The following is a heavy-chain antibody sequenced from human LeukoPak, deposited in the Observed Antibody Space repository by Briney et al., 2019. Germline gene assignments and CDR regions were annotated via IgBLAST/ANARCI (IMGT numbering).Heavy chain of an antibody. Sequence: ASVKVSCKASGYTFTDYYMHWVRQAPGQGLEWMGWINPNSGGTNYAQKFQGWVTMTRDTSISTAYMELSRLRSDDTAVYYCAREDNTLPYFQHWGQGTLVTVSS. CDR1: GYTFTDYY. CDR3: AREDNTLPYFQH. J-gene: IGHJ1*01. D-gene: IGHD2-15*01. V-gene: IGHV1-2*04. CDR2: INPNSGGT.